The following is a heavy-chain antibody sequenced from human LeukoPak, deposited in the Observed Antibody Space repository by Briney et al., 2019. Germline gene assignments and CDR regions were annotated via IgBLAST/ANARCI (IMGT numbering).Heavy chain of an antibody. Sequence: GASVKVSCTTSGYTFADYYMHWVRQAPGQGLEWMGCINPSSGGTNYAQKFQGRVIMTRDTSISTAYMEVSGLRSDDTAVYYCARDHQDFWSGHYFYYYGMDVWGQGTTVTVSS. D-gene: IGHD3-3*01. J-gene: IGHJ6*02. CDR2: INPSSGGT. CDR3: ARDHQDFWSGHYFYYYGMDV. CDR1: GYTFADYY. V-gene: IGHV1-2*02.